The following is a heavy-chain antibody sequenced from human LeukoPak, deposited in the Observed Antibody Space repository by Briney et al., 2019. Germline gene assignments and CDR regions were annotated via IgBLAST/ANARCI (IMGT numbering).Heavy chain of an antibody. V-gene: IGHV3-21*01. J-gene: IGHJ3*02. Sequence: GGSLRLSCAASGFTFSSYSMNWVRQAPGKGLEWVSSISSSSSYIYYADSVEGRFTISRDNAKNSLYLQMNSLRAEDTAVYSCARDHNGGYVHDAFDIWGQGTMVTVSS. CDR1: GFTFSSYS. CDR2: ISSSSSYI. CDR3: ARDHNGGYVHDAFDI. D-gene: IGHD5-12*01.